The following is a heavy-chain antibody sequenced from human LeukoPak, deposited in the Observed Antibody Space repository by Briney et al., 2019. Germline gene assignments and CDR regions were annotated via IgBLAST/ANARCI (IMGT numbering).Heavy chain of an antibody. V-gene: IGHV3-23*01. CDR2: ISGSGGST. Sequence: GGSLRLSCAASGFTFSSYAMSWVRQAPGKGLEWVSAISGSGGSTYYADSVKGRFTISRDNAKNSLYLQMNSLRAEGTAVYYCARDPSGSTLDYWGQGTLVTVSS. CDR1: GFTFSSYA. CDR3: ARDPSGSTLDY. D-gene: IGHD1/OR15-1a*01. J-gene: IGHJ4*02.